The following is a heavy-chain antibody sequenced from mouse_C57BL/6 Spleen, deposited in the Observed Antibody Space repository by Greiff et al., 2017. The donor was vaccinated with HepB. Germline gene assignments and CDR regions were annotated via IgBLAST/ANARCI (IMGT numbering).Heavy chain of an antibody. CDR1: GYAFSSSW. CDR2: IYPGDGDT. V-gene: IGHV1-82*01. Sequence: QVQLQQSGPELVKPGASVKISCKASGYAFSSSWMNWVKQRPGKGLEWIGRIYPGDGDTNYNVKFKGKATLTADKSSSTAYMQLSSLTSEDSAVYFCANNWDYWGQGTTLTVSS. D-gene: IGHD4-1*01. J-gene: IGHJ2*01. CDR3: ANNWDY.